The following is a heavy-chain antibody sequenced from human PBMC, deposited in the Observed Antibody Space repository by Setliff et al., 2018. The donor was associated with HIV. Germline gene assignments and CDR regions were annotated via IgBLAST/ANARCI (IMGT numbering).Heavy chain of an antibody. CDR2: IFYTGFT. CDR1: GDSISSSTYY. Sequence: PSETLSLTCTVSGDSISSSTYYWGWIRQPPGRGLEWIGSIFYTGFTYYSPSLESRVPMSVDTSKNQFSLRVRSVTAADTAVYYCARVVKGYNWNYFDYWGQGTLVTVSS. J-gene: IGHJ4*02. CDR3: ARVVKGYNWNYFDY. V-gene: IGHV4-39*07. D-gene: IGHD1-20*01.